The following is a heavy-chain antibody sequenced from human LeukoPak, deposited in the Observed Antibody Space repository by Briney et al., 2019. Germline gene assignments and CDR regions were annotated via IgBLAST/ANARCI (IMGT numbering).Heavy chain of an antibody. V-gene: IGHV1-69*04. CDR2: IIPILGIA. Sequence: HWASVEVSCKASGGTFSSYAISWVRQAPGQGLEWMGRIIPILGIANYAQKFQGRVTITADKSTSTAYMELSSLRSEDTAVYYCARDHLTTSPYYYYGMDVWGQGTTVTVSS. D-gene: IGHD4-17*01. J-gene: IGHJ6*02. CDR1: GGTFSSYA. CDR3: ARDHLTTSPYYYYGMDV.